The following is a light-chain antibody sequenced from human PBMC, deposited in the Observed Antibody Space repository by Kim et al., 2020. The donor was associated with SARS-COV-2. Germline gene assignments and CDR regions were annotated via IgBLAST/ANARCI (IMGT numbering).Light chain of an antibody. CDR1: SLRSYY. CDR2: GKN. J-gene: IGLJ2*01. V-gene: IGLV3-19*01. Sequence: SSELTQDPAVSVALGQTVRITCQGDSLRSYYATWYQQKPGQAPILVIYGKNNRPSGIPDRFSGSSSGNTASLTITGTQAGAEADYYCNSRDSNDNVVFGR. CDR3: NSRDSNDNVV.